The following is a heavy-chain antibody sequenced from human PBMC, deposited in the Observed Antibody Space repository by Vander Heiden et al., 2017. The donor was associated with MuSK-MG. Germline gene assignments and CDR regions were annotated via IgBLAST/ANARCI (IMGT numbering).Heavy chain of an antibody. CDR1: GGSISSGSYY. Sequence: QLQLQESGPGLVKPSETLSLTCTVSGGSISSGSYYWGWIRQPPGKGLEWIGSIYYSGSTYYNPSLKSRLTISVDTSKNQCALKLNSVTAAETAVYYCARRGISGYDFSDGFDVWGQGTMVTVSS. J-gene: IGHJ3*01. D-gene: IGHD5-12*01. CDR2: IYYSGST. CDR3: ARRGISGYDFSDGFDV. V-gene: IGHV4-39*01.